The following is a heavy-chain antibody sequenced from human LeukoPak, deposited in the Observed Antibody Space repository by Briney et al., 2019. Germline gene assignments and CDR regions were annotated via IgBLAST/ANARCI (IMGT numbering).Heavy chain of an antibody. CDR3: ARDRGYSGSSYAFDI. Sequence: GGSLRLSCAASGFTFSSYSMNWVRQAPGKGLEWVSSISSSSSYIYYADSVKGRFTISRDNAKNSLYLQMNSLRAEDTAVYYCARDRGYSGSSYAFDIWGQGTMVTVSS. CDR2: ISSSSSYI. V-gene: IGHV3-21*01. D-gene: IGHD1-26*01. CDR1: GFTFSSYS. J-gene: IGHJ3*02.